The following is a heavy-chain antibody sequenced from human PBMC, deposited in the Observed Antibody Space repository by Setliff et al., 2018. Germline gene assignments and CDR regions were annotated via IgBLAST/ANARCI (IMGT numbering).Heavy chain of an antibody. Sequence: SETLSLTCTVSGDSIYNHFWSWVRQPPGKGLEWIGYIYSTGSTNCNPSLKSRVAISIDTSKNQFSLKVNSVTAADTAIYYCARGLNSVSWTFAYWGQGSLVTVSS. CDR2: IYSTGST. J-gene: IGHJ4*02. CDR1: GDSIYNHF. V-gene: IGHV4-4*08. CDR3: ARGLNSVSWTFAY. D-gene: IGHD2-15*01.